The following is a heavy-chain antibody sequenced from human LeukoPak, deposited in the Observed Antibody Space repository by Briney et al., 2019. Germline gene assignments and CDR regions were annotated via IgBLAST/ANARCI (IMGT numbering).Heavy chain of an antibody. D-gene: IGHD1-7*01. CDR3: ARGDDGNYPAGDY. Sequence: PEGSLRLSCAASGFTFSSYAIHWVRQAPGKGLEWVAVIWYDGTNKYYADSVKGRFTISRDNSKNTLYLQMNSLRAEDTAVYYCARGDDGNYPAGDYWGQGTLVTVSS. J-gene: IGHJ4*02. CDR2: IWYDGTNK. CDR1: GFTFSSYA. V-gene: IGHV3-33*01.